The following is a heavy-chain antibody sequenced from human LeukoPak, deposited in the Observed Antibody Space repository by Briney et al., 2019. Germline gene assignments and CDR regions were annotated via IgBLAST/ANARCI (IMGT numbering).Heavy chain of an antibody. CDR2: INSDGSST. J-gene: IGHJ4*02. V-gene: IGHV3-74*01. Sequence: PGGSLRLSCAASGFTFSSYWMHWVRQAPGKGLVWVSRINSDGSSTSYADSVKGRFTISRDNAKNTLYLQMNSLRAEDTVVYYCARGGGYSYGSFDYWGQGTLVTVSS. CDR1: GFTFSSYW. D-gene: IGHD5-18*01. CDR3: ARGGGYSYGSFDY.